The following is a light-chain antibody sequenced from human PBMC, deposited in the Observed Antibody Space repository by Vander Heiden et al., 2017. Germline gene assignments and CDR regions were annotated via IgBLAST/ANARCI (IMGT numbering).Light chain of an antibody. CDR3: QQYGSSPRT. V-gene: IGKV3-20*01. Sequence: EIVLTQSPGTLSLSPGERATLSCRASQSVSSNFLAWHQQKPGQAPRLLIYGASSRATGIPDRFSGIGSGTDFTLTITRLEPEDFAVYYCQQYGSSPRTFGQGTKVEI. CDR2: GAS. CDR1: QSVSSNF. J-gene: IGKJ1*01.